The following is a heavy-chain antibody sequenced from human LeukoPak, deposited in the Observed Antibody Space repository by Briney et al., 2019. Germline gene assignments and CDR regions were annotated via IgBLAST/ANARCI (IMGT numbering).Heavy chain of an antibody. J-gene: IGHJ6*04. CDR1: GGTFSSYA. CDR2: IIPIFGTA. D-gene: IGHD4-17*01. V-gene: IGHV1-69*06. Sequence: SVKVSCKASGGTFSSYAISWVRQAPGQGLEWMGGIIPIFGTANYAQKFQGRVTITADKSTSTAYMELSSLRSEDTAVYYCARDWHYGDIYSMDVWGKGTTVTVSS. CDR3: ARDWHYGDIYSMDV.